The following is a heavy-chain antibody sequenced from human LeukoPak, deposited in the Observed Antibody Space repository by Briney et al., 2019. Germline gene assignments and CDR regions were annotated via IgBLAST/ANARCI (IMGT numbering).Heavy chain of an antibody. V-gene: IGHV4-4*09. Sequence: PSETLSLTCSVSDGSVSRYYWSWIRQPPGKGLEWIGYIHSSVSTHYKPSLKSRATTSLDTSKNQFSLKLSSVTDAHPAVYYSARLGSYSDQRGQGTLVSVSS. CDR3: ARLGSYSDQ. CDR1: DGSVSRYY. CDR2: IHSSVST. J-gene: IGHJ4*02. D-gene: IGHD1-26*01.